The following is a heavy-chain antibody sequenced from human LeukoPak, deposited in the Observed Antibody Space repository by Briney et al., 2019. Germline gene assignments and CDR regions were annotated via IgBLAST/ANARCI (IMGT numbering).Heavy chain of an antibody. V-gene: IGHV1-2*02. D-gene: IGHD3-10*01. J-gene: IGHJ4*02. CDR3: SGRYGPGPV. CDR1: GYTFAAHH. CDR2: ILPDGRDT. Sequence: ASEKVSCKASGYTFAAHHIHWVRQAPGQGLEWMGWILPDGRDTKYSQKFQDRMTLTTDTSTNTAYMELSSLIPDDTAVYYCSGRYGPGPVWGQGTLISASP.